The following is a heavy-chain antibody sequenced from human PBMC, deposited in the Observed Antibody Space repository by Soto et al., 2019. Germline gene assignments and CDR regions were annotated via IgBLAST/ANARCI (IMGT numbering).Heavy chain of an antibody. Sequence: EVQLVETGGGLIQPGGSLRLSCAASGFTVSSNFMNWVRQAPGKGLEWVSVIYSGGSTYYADSVKGRFTISRDNSKNTLYLHMDTLSAEDTAVYSGVGKWFDLWGQGTLVTVSS. CDR3: VGKWFDL. CDR1: GFTVSSNF. J-gene: IGHJ5*02. CDR2: IYSGGST. V-gene: IGHV3-53*02.